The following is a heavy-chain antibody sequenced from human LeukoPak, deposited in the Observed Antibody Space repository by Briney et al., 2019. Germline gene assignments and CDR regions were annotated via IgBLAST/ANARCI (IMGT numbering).Heavy chain of an antibody. Sequence: ASVKVSCKTSGYMFTVYYLHWVRQAPGQGLEWMGWISAYNGNTNYAQKLQGRVTMTTDTSTSTAYMELRSLRSDDTAVYYCARERRPYSYGYYGFDYWGQGTLVTVSS. V-gene: IGHV1-18*04. CDR3: ARERRPYSYGYYGFDY. D-gene: IGHD5-18*01. J-gene: IGHJ4*02. CDR1: GYMFTVYY. CDR2: ISAYNGNT.